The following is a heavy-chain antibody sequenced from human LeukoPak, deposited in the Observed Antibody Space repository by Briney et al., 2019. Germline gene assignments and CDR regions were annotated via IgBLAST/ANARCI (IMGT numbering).Heavy chain of an antibody. Sequence: PGRSLRLSCAASGFTFSSYAMHWVRQAPGKGLEWVAVISYDGSNKYYADSVRGRFTISRDNSKNTLYLQMNSLRAEDTAVYYCARDDNYYGSGSYDYWGQGTLVTVSS. V-gene: IGHV3-30-3*01. CDR1: GFTFSSYA. CDR2: ISYDGSNK. D-gene: IGHD3-10*01. CDR3: ARDDNYYGSGSYDY. J-gene: IGHJ4*02.